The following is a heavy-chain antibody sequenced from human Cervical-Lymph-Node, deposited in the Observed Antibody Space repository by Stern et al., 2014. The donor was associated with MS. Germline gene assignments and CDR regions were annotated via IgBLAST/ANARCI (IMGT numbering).Heavy chain of an antibody. Sequence: EMQLVESGGGLIQPGGSLRLSCAASGFTVNSNYMSWVRQAPGKGQECVSVIGSGGSTYYADSVKARFTSSRDNSKNTLYLQMNSLRTDDTAVYYCARGWLFDWGQGTLVTVSS. CDR1: GFTVNSNY. CDR2: IGSGGST. J-gene: IGHJ4*02. CDR3: ARGWLFD. D-gene: IGHD3-9*01. V-gene: IGHV3-53*01.